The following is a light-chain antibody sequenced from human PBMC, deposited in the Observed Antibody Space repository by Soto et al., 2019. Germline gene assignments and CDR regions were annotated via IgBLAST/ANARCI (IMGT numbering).Light chain of an antibody. CDR3: QQGFSTPYT. Sequence: DIPMTQSPSSLSASVGDRVSITCRASQSISSYLNWYQQKPGKAPNLLIYAASTLESGVPSRFSGSGSGTDFTLTISGLHPEDFATYYCQQGFSTPYTFGQGTKLEIK. V-gene: IGKV1-39*01. CDR2: AAS. J-gene: IGKJ2*01. CDR1: QSISSY.